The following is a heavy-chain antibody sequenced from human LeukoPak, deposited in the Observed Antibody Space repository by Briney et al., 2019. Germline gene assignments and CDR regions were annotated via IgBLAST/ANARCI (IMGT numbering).Heavy chain of an antibody. D-gene: IGHD2-8*01. CDR1: GGTFSSYA. CDR2: IIPIFSTA. CDR3: ARGVWGYCTNGVCPPDY. J-gene: IGHJ4*02. Sequence: SVKVSCKASGGTFSSYAISWVRQAPGQGLEWMGGIIPIFSTANYAQKFQGRVTITADESTSTAYMELSSLRSEDTAVYYCARGVWGYCTNGVCPPDYWGQGTLVTVSS. V-gene: IGHV1-69*13.